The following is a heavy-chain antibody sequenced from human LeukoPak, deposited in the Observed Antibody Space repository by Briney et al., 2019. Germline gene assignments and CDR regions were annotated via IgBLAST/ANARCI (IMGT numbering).Heavy chain of an antibody. CDR2: MFINGNT. Sequence: PSETLSLTCSVSAAPISTWGWSWIRQPAGKGLEWIGRMFINGNTINNSSLESRATISVDKSTNQVFLKLTSVTAADTAVYYCATGDREFDFWGRGTLVTVSS. CDR3: ATGDREFDF. V-gene: IGHV4-4*07. J-gene: IGHJ2*01. CDR1: AAPISTWG.